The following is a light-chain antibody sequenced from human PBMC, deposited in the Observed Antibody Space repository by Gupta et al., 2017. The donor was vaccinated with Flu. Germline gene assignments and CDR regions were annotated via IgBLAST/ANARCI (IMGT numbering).Light chain of an antibody. Sequence: EIVMTQSPATLSVSPGERVILSCRASQSVGSNVAWYQQKPGQAPRLLIYGASTRATGIAAKFSGSGSGTEFXLTISSXQSEDFAVYYCQQYNSWPPAYTFGXGTKLEIK. V-gene: IGKV3-15*01. J-gene: IGKJ2*01. CDR3: QQYNSWPPAYT. CDR1: QSVGSN. CDR2: GAS.